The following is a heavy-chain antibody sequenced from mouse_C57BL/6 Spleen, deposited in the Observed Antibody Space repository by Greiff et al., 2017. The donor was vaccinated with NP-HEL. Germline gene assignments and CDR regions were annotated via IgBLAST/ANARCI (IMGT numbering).Heavy chain of an antibody. CDR3: AHFYDGYRDY. CDR1: GYTFTSYW. Sequence: QVQLQQSGAELVRPGTSVKLSCKASGYTFTSYWMHWVKQRPGQGLEWIGVIDPSDSYTNYNQKFKGKATLTVDTSSSTAYMQLSSLTSEDSAVYYCAHFYDGYRDYWGQGTTLTVSS. CDR2: IDPSDSYT. D-gene: IGHD2-3*01. V-gene: IGHV1-59*01. J-gene: IGHJ2*01.